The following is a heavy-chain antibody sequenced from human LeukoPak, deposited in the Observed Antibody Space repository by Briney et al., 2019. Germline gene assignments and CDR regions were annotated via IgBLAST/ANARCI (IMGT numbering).Heavy chain of an antibody. D-gene: IGHD1-1*01. CDR1: GYTFTSYD. V-gene: IGHV1-8*03. J-gene: IGHJ6*03. Sequence: ASVKVSCKASGYTFTSYDINWVRQATGQGLEWMGWMNPNSGNTGYAQKFQGRVTITRNTSISTAYMELSSLRSEDTAVYYCARGGGTTFYSYYYMDVWGKGTTVTVSS. CDR2: MNPNSGNT. CDR3: ARGGGTTFYSYYYMDV.